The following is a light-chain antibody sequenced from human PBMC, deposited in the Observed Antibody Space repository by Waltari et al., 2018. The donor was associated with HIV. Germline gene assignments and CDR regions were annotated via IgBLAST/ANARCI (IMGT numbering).Light chain of an antibody. CDR2: WAS. V-gene: IGKV4-1*01. CDR1: RSVLYSSNNKNY. CDR3: QKYYTTPRT. J-gene: IGKJ1*01. Sequence: DIVMTQSPDSLAVSLGERATINCKSSRSVLYSSNNKNYLAWYQQKPGQSPKLLIYWASTRESGVPDRFSGSGSGTDFTLAISSLQAEDVAVYYCQKYYTTPRTFGQGTKVEVK.